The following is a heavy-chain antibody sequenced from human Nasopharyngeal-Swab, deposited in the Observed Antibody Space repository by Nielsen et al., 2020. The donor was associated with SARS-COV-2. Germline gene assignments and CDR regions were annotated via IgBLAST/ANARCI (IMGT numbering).Heavy chain of an antibody. CDR1: GFTLSSFW. CDR3: AREAVLGGNYFFDY. V-gene: IGHV3-74*01. D-gene: IGHD3-9*01. Sequence: GESLNISCAASGFTLSSFWMNWVRQAPGEGLVWVSRIKADGSSTIYADSVKGRFTISRDNAKSTLYLQMNSLRDEDTAVYYCAREAVLGGNYFFDYWGPGTLVTVSS. CDR2: IKADGSST. J-gene: IGHJ4*02.